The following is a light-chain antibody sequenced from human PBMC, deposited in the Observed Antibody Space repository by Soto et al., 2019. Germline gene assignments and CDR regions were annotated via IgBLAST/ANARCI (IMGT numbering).Light chain of an antibody. CDR1: SEDVGGYNY. CDR2: EVT. V-gene: IGLV2-14*01. Sequence: QSVLTQPASVSGSPGQSITISCSGTSEDVGGYNYVSWYQHHPGKAPKLIISEVTNRPSGLANRFSGSKSGSTASLTISGLQADDEADYYCSSYTSSNTLVFGSGTKVTVL. CDR3: SSYTSSNTLV. J-gene: IGLJ1*01.